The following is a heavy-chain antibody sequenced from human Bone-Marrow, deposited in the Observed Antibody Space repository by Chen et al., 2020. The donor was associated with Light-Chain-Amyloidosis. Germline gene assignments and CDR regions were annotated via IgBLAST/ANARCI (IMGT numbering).Heavy chain of an antibody. CDR2: ITGGGTSI. J-gene: IGHJ6*02. Sequence: EVPLVESGGGLVKPGGSLRLSCAASGFTFSLYGMHWVRQAPGKGLEWVSSITGGGTSINYADSVRGRFTISGDNARNSLYLKMNSLRDEDTAVYYCARSPYSNVAPHYYGMDLWGQGITVTVSS. D-gene: IGHD6-13*01. CDR1: GFTFSLYG. V-gene: IGHV3-21*01. CDR3: ARSPYSNVAPHYYGMDL.